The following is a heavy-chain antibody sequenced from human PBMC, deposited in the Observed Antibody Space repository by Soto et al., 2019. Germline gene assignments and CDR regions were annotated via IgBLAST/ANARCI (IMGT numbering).Heavy chain of an antibody. CDR3: ARYSYSSGPQDS. CDR1: GFSFSSHW. D-gene: IGHD6-19*01. CDR2: IKQDGNDK. J-gene: IGHJ4*02. Sequence: EVQLVESGGDLVQPGGSLRLSCAASGFSFSSHWMSWVRQAPGKGLEWVANIKQDGNDKRYVDSVKGRFTISRDNAKSSLYLQMHSLRAEDTAVYYCARYSYSSGPQDSWGQGTLVTVSS. V-gene: IGHV3-7*03.